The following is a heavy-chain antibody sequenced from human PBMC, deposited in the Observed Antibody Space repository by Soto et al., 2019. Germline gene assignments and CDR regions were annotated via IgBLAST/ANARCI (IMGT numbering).Heavy chain of an antibody. CDR2: IYYSGST. CDR3: ARGRVLDSGLDY. CDR1: GGSVSSGSYY. D-gene: IGHD5-12*01. Sequence: SETLSLTCTVSGGSVSSGSYYWSRIRQPPGKGLEWIGYIYYSGSTNYNPSLKSRVTISVDTSKNQFSLKLSSVTAADTAVYYCARGRVLDSGLDYWGQGTLVTVSS. J-gene: IGHJ4*02. V-gene: IGHV4-61*01.